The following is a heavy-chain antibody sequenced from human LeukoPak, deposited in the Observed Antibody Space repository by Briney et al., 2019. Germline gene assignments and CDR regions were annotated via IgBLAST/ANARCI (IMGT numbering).Heavy chain of an antibody. CDR1: GYTFTSYD. V-gene: IGHV1-8*03. CDR3: ARGPNGDYDFWSGYYTGYYYYYMDV. D-gene: IGHD3-3*01. Sequence: GASVKVSCKASGYTFTSYDINWMRQATGQGLEWMGWMNPNSGNTDYAQKFQGRVTITRNTPISTAYMELSSLRSEDTAVYYCARGPNGDYDFWSGYYTGYYYYYMDVWGKGTTVTVSS. CDR2: MNPNSGNT. J-gene: IGHJ6*03.